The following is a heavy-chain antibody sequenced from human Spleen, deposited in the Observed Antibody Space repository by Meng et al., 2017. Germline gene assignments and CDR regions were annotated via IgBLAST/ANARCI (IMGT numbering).Heavy chain of an antibody. V-gene: IGHV1-2*06. CDR2: IDPKSGDT. CDR3: ARDEDISAAGKLFGDY. Sequence: QVRLVRSVAEVKKPGASVKVSCKPSGYNFPDYWLHWVRRAPGQGLEWMGRIDPKSGDTHYAQRFQGRVTMTGDTSISTAYMELSGLRSDDTAMYYCARDEDISAAGKLFGDYWGQGTLVTVSS. CDR1: GYNFPDYW. D-gene: IGHD6-13*01. J-gene: IGHJ4*02.